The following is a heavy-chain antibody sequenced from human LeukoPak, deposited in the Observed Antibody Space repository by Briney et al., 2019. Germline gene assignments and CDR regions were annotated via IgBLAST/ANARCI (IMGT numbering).Heavy chain of an antibody. CDR2: IRYDGSNK. J-gene: IGHJ4*02. CDR3: ARVWGQSGAYYFDY. D-gene: IGHD3-16*01. V-gene: IGHV3-30*02. CDR1: GFTFSSCG. Sequence: PGGSLRLSCAASGFTFSSCGMHWVRQAPGKGLEWVAFIRYDGSNKYYADSVKGRFTISRDNSKNTLYLQMNSLRAEDTAVYYCARVWGQSGAYYFDYWGQGTLVTVSS.